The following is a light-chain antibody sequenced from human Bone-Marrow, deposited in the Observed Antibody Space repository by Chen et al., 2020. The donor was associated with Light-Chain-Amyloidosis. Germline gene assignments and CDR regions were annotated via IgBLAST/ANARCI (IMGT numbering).Light chain of an antibody. CDR2: DDS. Sequence: SYVLTQPSSVSVAPGQRATNACGGNNIGTKSVHWYQQTPGQAPLLVVYDDSDRPSGIPERLSGSNSGNTATLTSSRVEAGDEADYYCQVWDRSSDRPVFGGGTKLTVL. CDR1: NIGTKS. V-gene: IGLV3-21*02. CDR3: QVWDRSSDRPV. J-gene: IGLJ3*02.